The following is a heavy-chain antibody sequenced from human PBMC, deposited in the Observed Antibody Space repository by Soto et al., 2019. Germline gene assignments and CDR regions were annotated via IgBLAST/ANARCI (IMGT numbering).Heavy chain of an antibody. CDR2: IWYDGSNK. CDR3: ARDQLALSGSHSDLYIDL. CDR1: GFTFSNYG. D-gene: IGHD1-26*01. V-gene: IGHV3-33*01. Sequence: QVQLVESGGGVVQPGRSLRLSCAASGFTFSNYGMHWVRQAPGKGLEWVALIWYDGSNKYYADSVKGRFTISRDSSKNTLDLQMNSLRAEDTAVYYCARDQLALSGSHSDLYIDLWGRGTLVTVSS. J-gene: IGHJ2*01.